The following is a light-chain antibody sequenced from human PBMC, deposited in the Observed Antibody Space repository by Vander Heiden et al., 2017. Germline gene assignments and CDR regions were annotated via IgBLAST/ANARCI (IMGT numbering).Light chain of an antibody. V-gene: IGLV1-40*01. CDR1: SSNIGAGYD. Sequence: QSVLTQPPSVSGPPGQRVTISCTGSSSNIGAGYDVHWYQQLPGAAPKLLIYGNTDRPSGVPDRFSGSKSGTSASLAITGLQAEDEADYYCQSYDISLSGVVFGGGTKLTVL. CDR3: QSYDISLSGVV. J-gene: IGLJ2*01. CDR2: GNT.